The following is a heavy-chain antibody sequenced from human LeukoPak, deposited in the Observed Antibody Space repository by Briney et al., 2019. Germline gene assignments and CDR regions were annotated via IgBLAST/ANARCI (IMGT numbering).Heavy chain of an antibody. J-gene: IGHJ4*02. V-gene: IGHV4-39*01. CDR3: ARLEGRVAVAGRARFDY. Sequence: PGGSLRLSCAASGFTFSDYNMRWIRQPPGKGLEWIGSIYYSGSTYYNPSLKSRVTISVDTSKNQFSLKLSSVTAADTAVYYCARLEGRVAVAGRARFDYWGQGTLVTVSS. CDR1: GFTFSDYN. D-gene: IGHD6-19*01. CDR2: IYYSGST.